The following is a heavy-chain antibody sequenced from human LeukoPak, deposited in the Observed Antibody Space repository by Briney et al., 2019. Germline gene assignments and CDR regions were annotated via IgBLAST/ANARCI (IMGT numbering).Heavy chain of an antibody. J-gene: IGHJ4*02. CDR1: GGSFSGYY. CDR3: ASGLKGVHATMAHFDS. CDR2: INHSGST. Sequence: PSETLSLTCAVYGGSFSGYYWSWLRQPPGKGLEWIGEINHSGSTNNNPSLKSRVTISVDTSKNQFSLKLSSVTAADTAVYYCASGLKGVHATMAHFDSWGQGTLVTVSS. D-gene: IGHD5-18*01. V-gene: IGHV4-34*01.